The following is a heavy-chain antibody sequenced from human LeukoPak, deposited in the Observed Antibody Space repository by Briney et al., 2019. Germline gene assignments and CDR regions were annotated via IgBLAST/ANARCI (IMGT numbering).Heavy chain of an antibody. CDR2: ISGSGGST. D-gene: IGHD5-24*01. V-gene: IGHV3-23*01. CDR3: AKSSVEMSTKYFDY. CDR1: GFTFIGYE. J-gene: IGHJ4*02. Sequence: GGSLRLSCTASGFTFIGYEMHWVRQAPGKGLEWVSGISGSGGSTYYADSVKGRFTISRDNSKNTLYLQMNSLRAEDTAVFYCAKSSVEMSTKYFDYWGQGTLVTVSS.